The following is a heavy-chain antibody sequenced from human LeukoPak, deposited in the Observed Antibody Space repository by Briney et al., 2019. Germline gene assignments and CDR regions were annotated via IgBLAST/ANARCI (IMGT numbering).Heavy chain of an antibody. CDR1: GFTFSSYA. CDR2: ISYDGSNK. D-gene: IGHD6-6*01. CDR3: ARDGSIGGTSSPLDY. J-gene: IGHJ4*02. Sequence: PGGSLRLSCAASGFTFSSYAMHWVRQAPGKGLEWVAVISYDGSNKYYADSVKGRFTISRDNSKNTLYLQMNSLRAEDTAVYYCARDGSIGGTSSPLDYWGQGTLVTVSS. V-gene: IGHV3-30*04.